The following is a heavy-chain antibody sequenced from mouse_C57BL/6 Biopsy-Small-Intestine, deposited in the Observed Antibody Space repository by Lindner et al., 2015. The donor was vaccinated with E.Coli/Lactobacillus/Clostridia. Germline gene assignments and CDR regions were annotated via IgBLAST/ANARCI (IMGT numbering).Heavy chain of an antibody. Sequence: VQLQESGGGLVKPGGVPETLLCSLWIHFSDYGMHWVRQAPEKGLEWVAYISSGSSTIYYADTVKGRFTISKDNAKNTLFLQMTSLRSEDTAMYYCARPGPYYAMDYWGQGTSVTVSS. J-gene: IGHJ4*01. V-gene: IGHV5-17*01. CDR2: ISSGSSTI. CDR1: IHFSDYG. CDR3: ARPGPYYAMDY.